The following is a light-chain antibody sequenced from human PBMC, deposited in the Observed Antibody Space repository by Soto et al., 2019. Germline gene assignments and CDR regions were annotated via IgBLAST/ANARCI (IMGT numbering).Light chain of an antibody. CDR3: SSYTSTSTYV. J-gene: IGLJ1*01. CDR2: EVS. CDR1: SSDVGGHNY. V-gene: IGLV2-14*01. Sequence: QSALTQPASVSGSPGQSITISCTGTSSDVGGHNYVSWYQQHPGKAPKLMIYEVSNRPSGVSNRFSGSKSGNTASLTISGLQAEDEADYACSSYTSTSTYVFGTGTKVTGL.